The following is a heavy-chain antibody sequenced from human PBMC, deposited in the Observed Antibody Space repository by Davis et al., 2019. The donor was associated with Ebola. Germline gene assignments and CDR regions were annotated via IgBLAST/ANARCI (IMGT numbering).Heavy chain of an antibody. CDR3: AKDFLTTVVTN. CDR2: IYSGGST. Sequence: GESLKISCAASGFTVSSNYMSWVRQAPGKGLEWVSVIYSGGSTYYADSVKGRFTISRDNSKNTLYLQMNSLRAEDTAVYYCAKDFLTTVVTNWGQGTLVTVSS. J-gene: IGHJ4*02. V-gene: IGHV3-66*01. CDR1: GFTVSSNY. D-gene: IGHD4-23*01.